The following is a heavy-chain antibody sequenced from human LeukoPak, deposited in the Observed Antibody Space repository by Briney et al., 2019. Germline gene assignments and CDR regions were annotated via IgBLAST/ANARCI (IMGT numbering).Heavy chain of an antibody. Sequence: ASVKVSCKASGYTFTDCALHWVRQAPGQSLEWMGWITTGRGETRYSQEFQRRITFTRDTSASTVYMDLSDLRSEDTAVYYCARGGKQWRGGNYFDSWGQGTLVAVSS. CDR1: GYTFTDCA. D-gene: IGHD6-19*01. CDR2: ITTGRGET. CDR3: ARGGKQWRGGNYFDS. V-gene: IGHV1-3*03. J-gene: IGHJ4*02.